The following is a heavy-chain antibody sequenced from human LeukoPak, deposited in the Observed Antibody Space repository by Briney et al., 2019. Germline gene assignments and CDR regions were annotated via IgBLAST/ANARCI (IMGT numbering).Heavy chain of an antibody. J-gene: IGHJ4*02. CDR1: GFTFTSYW. V-gene: IGHV3-74*01. Sequence: GGSLRLSCAASGFTFTSYWMHWVRQAPGKGLMWVSRINGDVTHTDYAESAKGRFTTSRDNAKSTVYLQMNSLRAEDTAVYYCARAAANGASFYGLWGQGTLVTASS. D-gene: IGHD2-8*01. CDR3: ARAAANGASFYGL. CDR2: INGDVTHT.